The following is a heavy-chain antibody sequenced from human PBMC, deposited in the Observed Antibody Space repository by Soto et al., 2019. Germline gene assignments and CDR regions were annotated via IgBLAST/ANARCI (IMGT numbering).Heavy chain of an antibody. J-gene: IGHJ4*02. D-gene: IGHD6-13*01. CDR1: GGSISSSSYY. CDR2: IYYSGST. CDR3: ARRVPYSSSWYFDY. V-gene: IGHV4-39*01. Sequence: SETLSLTCPVSGGSISSSSYYWGWIRQPPGKGLEWIGSIYYSGSTYYNPSLKSRVTISVDTSKNQFSLRLSSVTAADTAVYYCARRVPYSSSWYFDYWGQGTLVTVSS.